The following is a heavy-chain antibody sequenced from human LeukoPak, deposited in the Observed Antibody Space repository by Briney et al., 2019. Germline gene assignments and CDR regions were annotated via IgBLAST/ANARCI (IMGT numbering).Heavy chain of an antibody. CDR1: GFTFSSYW. CDR3: AKGIAAAGYRY. V-gene: IGHV3-23*01. Sequence: GGSLRPSCAASGFTFSSYWMSWVRQAPGKGLEWVSAISGSGGSTYYADSVKGRFTISRDNSKNTLYLQMNSLRAEDTAVYYCAKGIAAAGYRYWGQGTLVTVSS. CDR2: ISGSGGST. J-gene: IGHJ4*02. D-gene: IGHD6-13*01.